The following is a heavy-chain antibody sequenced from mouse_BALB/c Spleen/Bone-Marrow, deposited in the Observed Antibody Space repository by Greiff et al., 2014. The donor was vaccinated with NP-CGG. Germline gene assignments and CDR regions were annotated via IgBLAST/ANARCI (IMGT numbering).Heavy chain of an antibody. CDR1: GFNIKDTY. D-gene: IGHD1-1*01. CDR2: IDPANGNT. J-gene: IGHJ3*01. CDR3: ASYYYGSSSFAY. V-gene: IGHV14-3*02. Sequence: VQLQQSGAELVKPGASVKLSCTASGFNIKDTYMHWVKQRPEQGLEWTGRIDPANGNTKYDPKFQGKATITADTSSNTAYLQLSSLTSEDTAVYCCASYYYGSSSFAYWGQGTLVTVSA.